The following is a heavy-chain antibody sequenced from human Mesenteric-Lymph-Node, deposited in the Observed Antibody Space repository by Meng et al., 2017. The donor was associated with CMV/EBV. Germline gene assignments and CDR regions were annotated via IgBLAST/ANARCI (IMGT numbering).Heavy chain of an antibody. D-gene: IGHD5-24*01. J-gene: IGHJ4*02. CDR2: IIPIFGTA. CDR3: TRGEMATITYFDF. V-gene: IGHV1-69*05. CDR1: GGTFSSYA. Sequence: SVKVSCKASGGTFSSYAISWVRQAPGQGLEWMGGIIPIFGTANYAQKFQGRVTITTDESTSTAYMVLSSLRSEDTAVYYCTRGEMATITYFDFWGQGTLVTVSS.